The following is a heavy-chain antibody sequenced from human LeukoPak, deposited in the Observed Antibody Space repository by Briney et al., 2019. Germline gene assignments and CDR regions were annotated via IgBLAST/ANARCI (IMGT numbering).Heavy chain of an antibody. D-gene: IGHD6-19*01. CDR2: IYHSGST. J-gene: IGHJ4*02. CDR1: GGSISSGGYS. Sequence: SQTLSLTCAVSGGSISSGGYSWSWIRQPPGKGLEWIGYIYHSGSTYYNPSLKSRVTISVDRSKNQFSLKLSSVTAADTAVYYCAQSYSSGWYYFDYWGQGTLVTVSS. CDR3: AQSYSSGWYYFDY. V-gene: IGHV4-30-2*01.